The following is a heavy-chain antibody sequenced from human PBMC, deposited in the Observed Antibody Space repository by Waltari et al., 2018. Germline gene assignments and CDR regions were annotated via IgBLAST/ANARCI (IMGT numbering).Heavy chain of an antibody. CDR1: GYSFTSYW. V-gene: IGHV5-51*03. D-gene: IGHD2-21*01. CDR2: IYPGGSDT. Sequence: EVQLVQSGAEVKKPGESLKISCKGSGYSFTSYWIGWVRQMPGKGLEWMRIIYPGGSDTRYSPSFQGQVTIAADKSIRTAYLQWSSLKASDTAMYYCARRPRKAYCGGDCYDFDYWGQGTLVTVSS. CDR3: ARRPRKAYCGGDCYDFDY. J-gene: IGHJ4*02.